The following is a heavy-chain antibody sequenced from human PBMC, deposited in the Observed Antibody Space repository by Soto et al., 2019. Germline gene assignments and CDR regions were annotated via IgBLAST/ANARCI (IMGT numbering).Heavy chain of an antibody. J-gene: IGHJ5*02. D-gene: IGHD7-27*01. Sequence: PGASLKLSCKGSGYRFRSYWISWVRQMPGKGLEWMGRIDPSDSYTNYSPSFQGHVTISADKSISTAYLQWSSLKASDTAMYYCARLGRNWFDPWGQGTLVTVAS. CDR1: GYRFRSYW. V-gene: IGHV5-10-1*01. CDR3: ARLGRNWFDP. CDR2: IDPSDSYT.